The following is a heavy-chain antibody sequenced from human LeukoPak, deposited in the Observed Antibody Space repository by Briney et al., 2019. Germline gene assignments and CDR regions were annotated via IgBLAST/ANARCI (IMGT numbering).Heavy chain of an antibody. Sequence: GGSLRLSCAASGFTFSSYEMNWVRQAPGKGLEWVSYISSSGSTIYYADSVKGRFTISRDNAKNSLYLQMNSLRAEDTAVYYCAREVGLYFYYYMDVWGKGTTVTVSS. D-gene: IGHD3-16*01. CDR1: GFTFSSYE. CDR2: ISSSGSTI. CDR3: AREVGLYFYYYMDV. J-gene: IGHJ6*03. V-gene: IGHV3-48*03.